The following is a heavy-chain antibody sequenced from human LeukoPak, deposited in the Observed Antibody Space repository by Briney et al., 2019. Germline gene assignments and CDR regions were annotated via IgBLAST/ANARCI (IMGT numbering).Heavy chain of an antibody. D-gene: IGHD2-15*01. V-gene: IGHV4-34*01. Sequence: KPLETLSLTCAVSGGSFSGYYWSWIRQPPGKGLEWIGEIYHSGSTNYNPSLKSRVTISVDTSKNQFSLKLSSVTAADTAVYYCARGGFLYCSGGRLLLNGFDPWGQGTMVTVSS. CDR2: IYHSGST. J-gene: IGHJ5*02. CDR3: ARGGFLYCSGGRLLLNGFDP. CDR1: GGSFSGYY.